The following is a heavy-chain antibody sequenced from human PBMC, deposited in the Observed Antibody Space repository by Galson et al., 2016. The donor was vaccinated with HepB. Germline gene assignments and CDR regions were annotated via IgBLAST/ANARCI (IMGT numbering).Heavy chain of an antibody. D-gene: IGHD4-17*01. J-gene: IGHJ4*02. CDR2: IIPIFGTA. CDR3: ARDLGYGEQFDY. CDR1: GGTFSSYA. Sequence: SVKVSCKASGGTFSSYAISWVRQAPGQGLEWMGGIIPIFGTANYAQKFQGRVTITADESTSTDYMELSSLRSEDTAVYYCARDLGYGEQFDYWGQGTLVTVSS. V-gene: IGHV1-69*13.